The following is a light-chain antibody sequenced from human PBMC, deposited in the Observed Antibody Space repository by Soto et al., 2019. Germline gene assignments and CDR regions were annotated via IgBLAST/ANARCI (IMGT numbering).Light chain of an antibody. V-gene: IGKV1D-13*01. Sequence: AIQLTQSPSSLSASVGDRVTITCRASQSISSALAWYQQKPGKAPKLLIYDASSLESGVPSRFSGSGSGTDFTLTISSLQPEDFATYYCQQFNKYITFGQGTRLEIK. CDR3: QQFNKYIT. J-gene: IGKJ5*01. CDR2: DAS. CDR1: QSISSA.